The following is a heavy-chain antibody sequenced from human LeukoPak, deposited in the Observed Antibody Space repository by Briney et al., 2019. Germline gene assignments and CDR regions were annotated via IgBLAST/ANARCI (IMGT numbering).Heavy chain of an antibody. J-gene: IGHJ4*02. V-gene: IGHV4-61*01. CDR3: AREEALGSGSFDY. D-gene: IGHD1-26*01. CDR1: GDSISTSNSY. Sequence: PSETLSLTCTVSGDSISTSNSYWGWIRQPPGKGLEWIGYIYYSGSTSYNPSLKSRVTISVDTSKNQFSLKLSSVTAADTAVYYCAREEALGSGSFDYWGQGTLVTVSS. CDR2: IYYSGST.